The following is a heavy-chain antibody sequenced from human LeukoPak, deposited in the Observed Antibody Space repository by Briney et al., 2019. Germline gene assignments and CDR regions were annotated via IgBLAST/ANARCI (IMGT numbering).Heavy chain of an antibody. CDR3: AKDKSGG. J-gene: IGHJ1*01. Sequence: GGSLRLSCAASRFSFRDYGMHWVRQAPGKGLEWVAFTPYDGSIQVYADSVRGRFSISRDNDQNTLFLQMDSLGVEDTAVYYCAKDKSGGWGQGTRVTVSS. V-gene: IGHV3-30*02. CDR1: RFSFRDYG. D-gene: IGHD1-26*01. CDR2: TPYDGSIQ.